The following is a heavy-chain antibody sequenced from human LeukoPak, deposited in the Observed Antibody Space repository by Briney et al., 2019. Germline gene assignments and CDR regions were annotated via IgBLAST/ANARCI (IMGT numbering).Heavy chain of an antibody. J-gene: IGHJ4*02. CDR1: GGSFSSYY. CDR2: IYYSGST. V-gene: IGHV4-59*01. D-gene: IGHD5-24*01. Sequence: SETLSLTCTVSGGSFSSYYWSWIRQPPGEGLEWIGYIYYSGSTNYNPSLKSRVTISVDTSKNQFSLKLSPVTAADTAVYYCARDGGGGWLPYYFDYWGQGTLVTVSS. CDR3: ARDGGGGWLPYYFDY.